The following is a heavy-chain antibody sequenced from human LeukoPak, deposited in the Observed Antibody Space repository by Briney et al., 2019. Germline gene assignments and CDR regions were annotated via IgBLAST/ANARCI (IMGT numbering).Heavy chain of an antibody. CDR2: IRYDGSNK. CDR1: GFTFSSYG. J-gene: IGHJ4*02. D-gene: IGHD3-10*01. V-gene: IGHV3-30*02. Sequence: GGSLRLSCAASGFTFSSYGMHWVRQAPGKGLEWVAFIRYDGSNKYYADSVKGRFTISRDNSKNTLYLQMNSLRAEDTAVYYCAKASPRVWFGGLSNFDYWGQGTLVTVSS. CDR3: AKASPRVWFGGLSNFDY.